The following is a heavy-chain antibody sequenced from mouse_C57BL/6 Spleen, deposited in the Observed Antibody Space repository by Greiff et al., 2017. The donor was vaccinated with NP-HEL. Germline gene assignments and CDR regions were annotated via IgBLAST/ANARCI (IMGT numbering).Heavy chain of an antibody. CDR3: ARPREGLYYYAMDY. D-gene: IGHD3-3*01. CDR1: GYTFTSYW. V-gene: IGHV1-52*01. Sequence: QVQLQQSGAELVRPGSSVKLSCKASGYTFTSYWMHWVKQRPIQGLEWIGNIDPSDSETHYNQKFKDKATLTVDKSSSTAYMQLSSLTSEDSAVYYCARPREGLYYYAMDYWGQGTSVTVSS. J-gene: IGHJ4*01. CDR2: IDPSDSET.